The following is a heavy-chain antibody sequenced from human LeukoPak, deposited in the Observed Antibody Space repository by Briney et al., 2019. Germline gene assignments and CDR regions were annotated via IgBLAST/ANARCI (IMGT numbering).Heavy chain of an antibody. CDR1: GFTFSSYS. J-gene: IGHJ5*02. CDR2: ISSSSSYI. CDR3: ARDLLKTYIVVVPAAFDP. Sequence: GGSLRLSCAASGFTFSSYSMNWVRQAPGKGLEWVSSISSSSSYIYYADSVKGRFTISRDNAKNSLYLQMNGLRAEDTAVYYCARDLLKTYIVVVPAAFDPWGQGTLVTVSS. V-gene: IGHV3-21*01. D-gene: IGHD2-2*01.